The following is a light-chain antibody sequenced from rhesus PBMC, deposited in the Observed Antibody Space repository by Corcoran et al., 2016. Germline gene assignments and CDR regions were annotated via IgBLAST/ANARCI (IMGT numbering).Light chain of an antibody. CDR1: SSDIGGYNY. V-gene: IGLV2S7*01. Sequence: QSAPTPPPSVSGSPGQAVTSSSTGTSSDIGGYNYVSWYQQHPGKAPKLRIYGVLNRPSGVSDRFSGSKSGNTASLAISGLQAEDEADYYCCSYTSSSTYIFGAGTRLTV. CDR2: GVL. J-gene: IGLJ1*01. CDR3: CSYTSSSTYI.